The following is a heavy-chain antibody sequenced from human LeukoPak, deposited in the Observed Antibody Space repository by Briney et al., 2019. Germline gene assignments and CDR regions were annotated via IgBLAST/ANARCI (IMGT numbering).Heavy chain of an antibody. J-gene: IGHJ4*02. Sequence: GGSLRLSCAASGFTFSSYGMHWVRQAPGKGLEWVAFIRYDGSNKYYADSVKGRFTISRDNSMNTLYLQMNSLRAEDTAVYYCAKGTTPRIQLFDYWGQGTLVTVSS. CDR3: AKGTTPRIQLFDY. D-gene: IGHD5-18*01. V-gene: IGHV3-30*02. CDR1: GFTFSSYG. CDR2: IRYDGSNK.